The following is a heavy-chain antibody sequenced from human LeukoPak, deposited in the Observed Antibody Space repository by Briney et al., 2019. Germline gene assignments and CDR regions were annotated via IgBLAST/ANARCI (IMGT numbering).Heavy chain of an antibody. J-gene: IGHJ4*02. CDR3: AREGSGSGVDY. CDR2: ISSSSSTI. CDR1: GFTFSSYS. V-gene: IGHV3-48*01. Sequence: PGGSLRLSCVASGFTFSSYSMNWVRQAPGKGLEWVSYISSSSSTIYYADSVKGRFTISRDNAKNSLYLQMNSLRAEDTAVYYCAREGSGSGVDYWGQGTLVTVSS. D-gene: IGHD3-10*01.